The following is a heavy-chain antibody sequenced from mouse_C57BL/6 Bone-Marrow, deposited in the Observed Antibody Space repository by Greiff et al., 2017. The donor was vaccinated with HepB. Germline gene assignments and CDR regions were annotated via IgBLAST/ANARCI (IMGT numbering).Heavy chain of an antibody. V-gene: IGHV1-59*01. Sequence: QVQLQQPGAELVRPGTSVKLSCKASGYTFTSYWMHWVKQRPGQGLEWIGVIDPSDSYTNYNQKFKGKATLTVDTSSSTAYMQLSSLTSEDSAVYYCAREGLSSFAYWGQGTLVSVSA. CDR3: AREGLSSFAY. D-gene: IGHD3-1*01. CDR2: IDPSDSYT. CDR1: GYTFTSYW. J-gene: IGHJ3*01.